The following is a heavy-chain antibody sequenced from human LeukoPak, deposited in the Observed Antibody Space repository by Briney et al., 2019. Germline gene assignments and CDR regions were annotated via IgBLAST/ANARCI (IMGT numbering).Heavy chain of an antibody. J-gene: IGHJ6*02. CDR3: GRGPYGGNPYYYYGMDV. CDR2: ISYDGSNK. D-gene: IGHD4-23*01. CDR1: GFTFSSYA. Sequence: GGSLRLSCAASGFTFSSYAMHWVRQAPGKGLEWVAVISYDGSNKYYADSVKGRFTISRDTSTNTLYLQMNSLRDEDTAVYYCGRGPYGGNPYYYYGMDVWGQGTTVTVSS. V-gene: IGHV3-30-3*01.